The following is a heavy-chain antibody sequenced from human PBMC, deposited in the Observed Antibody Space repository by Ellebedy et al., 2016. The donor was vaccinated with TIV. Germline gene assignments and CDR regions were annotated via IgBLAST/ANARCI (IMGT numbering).Heavy chain of an antibody. CDR3: ASVESSRWGYFDY. CDR1: GGSISSYY. Sequence: MPGGSLRLSCTVSGGSISSYYWSWIRQPAGKGLEWIGRIYTSGSTNYNPSLKSRVTMSVDTSKNQFSLKLSSVTAADTAVYYCASVESSRWGYFDYWGQGTLVTVSS. V-gene: IGHV4-4*07. J-gene: IGHJ4*02. CDR2: IYTSGST. D-gene: IGHD3-16*01.